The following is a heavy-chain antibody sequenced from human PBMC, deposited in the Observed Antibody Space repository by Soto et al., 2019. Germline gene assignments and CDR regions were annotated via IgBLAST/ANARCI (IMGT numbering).Heavy chain of an antibody. CDR1: GFTVSSNY. D-gene: IGHD3-10*01. Sequence: EVQLVESGGGLVQPGGSLRLSCAANGFTVSSNYVRWVRQAPGKGLEWVSVIYSGGSTYYADSVKGRFTISRDNSKNTLYLQMNSLRPEDTAVYYCARRWFGELFHYWGQGTLVTVSS. CDR2: IYSGGST. CDR3: ARRWFGELFHY. V-gene: IGHV3-66*04. J-gene: IGHJ4*02.